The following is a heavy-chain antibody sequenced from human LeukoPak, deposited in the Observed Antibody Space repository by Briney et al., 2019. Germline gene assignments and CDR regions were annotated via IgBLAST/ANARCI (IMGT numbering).Heavy chain of an antibody. J-gene: IGHJ4*02. Sequence: GGSLRLSCAASGFTFDDYAMHWVRQAPGKGLEWVSGIAWNSGSINYADSVKGRFTISRDNAKNSLYLRMNSLRAEDTALYYCAKSHFDSPYFDHWGLGTLVTVSS. CDR1: GFTFDDYA. CDR3: AKSHFDSPYFDH. CDR2: IAWNSGSI. D-gene: IGHD3-9*01. V-gene: IGHV3-9*01.